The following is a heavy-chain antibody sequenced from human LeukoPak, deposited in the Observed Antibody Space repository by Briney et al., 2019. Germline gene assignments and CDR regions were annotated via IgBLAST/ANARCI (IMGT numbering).Heavy chain of an antibody. Sequence: ASVKVSCKASGYTFTSYYMHWVRQAPGQGLEWMGWINPNSGGTNYAQKFQGWVTMTRDTSISTAYMELSRLRSDDTAVYYCARAPPYYYDSSGYSYYFDYWGQGTLVTVSS. J-gene: IGHJ4*02. CDR2: INPNSGGT. V-gene: IGHV1-2*04. CDR1: GYTFTSYY. D-gene: IGHD3-22*01. CDR3: ARAPPYYYDSSGYSYYFDY.